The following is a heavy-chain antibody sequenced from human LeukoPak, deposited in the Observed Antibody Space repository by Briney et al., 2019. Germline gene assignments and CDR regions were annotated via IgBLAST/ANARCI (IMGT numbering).Heavy chain of an antibody. CDR3: ARSENTAMGNFDY. D-gene: IGHD5-18*01. CDR1: GGSISSGGYY. V-gene: IGHV4-61*08. J-gene: IGHJ4*02. Sequence: SETLSLTCTVSGGSISSGGYYWSWIRQHPGKGLEWIGYIYYSGSTNYNPSLKSRVTISVDTSKNQFSLKLSSVTAADTAVYYCARSENTAMGNFDYWGQGTLVTVSS. CDR2: IYYSGST.